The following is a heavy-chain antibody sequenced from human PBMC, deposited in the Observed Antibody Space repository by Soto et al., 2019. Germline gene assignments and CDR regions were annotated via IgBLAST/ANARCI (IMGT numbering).Heavy chain of an antibody. CDR1: GFTFSNFG. J-gene: IGHJ4*02. V-gene: IGHV3-21*01. D-gene: IGHD3-10*01. CDR3: ARDHYGSGSPPGY. CDR2: FSSSSSDI. Sequence: EVQLVESGGGLVKPGGSLRLSCEASGFTFSNFGMHWVRQAPGKGLEWVSFFSSSSSDIYYADSLKGRFTISRDNAKNSLYLQMSSLRAEDTALYYCARDHYGSGSPPGYWGQGILVTVSS.